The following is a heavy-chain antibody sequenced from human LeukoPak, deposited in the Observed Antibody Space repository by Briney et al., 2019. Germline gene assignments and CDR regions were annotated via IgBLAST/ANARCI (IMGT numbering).Heavy chain of an antibody. CDR1: GFTFDDYA. D-gene: IGHD6-13*01. V-gene: IGHV3-9*03. CDR3: AKAGSSWYYFDY. Sequence: ETGGSLRLSCAASGFTFDDYAMHWVRQAPGKGLEWVSGISWNSGSIGYADSVKGRFTISRDNAKNSLYLQMNSLRAEDMALYYCAKAGSSWYYFDYWGQGTLSPSPQ. CDR2: ISWNSGSI. J-gene: IGHJ4*02.